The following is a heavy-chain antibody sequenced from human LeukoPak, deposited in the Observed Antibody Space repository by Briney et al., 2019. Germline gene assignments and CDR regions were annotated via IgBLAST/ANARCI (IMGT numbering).Heavy chain of an antibody. Sequence: PSETLSLTCAVYGGSFSGYYWSWIRQPPGKGLEWIGEINHSGSTNYNPSLKSRVTISVDTSKNQFSLKLSSVTAADTAVYYCTQLGGRDGYPWGQGTLVTVSS. CDR1: GGSFSGYY. D-gene: IGHD5-24*01. J-gene: IGHJ5*02. V-gene: IGHV4-34*01. CDR3: TQLGGRDGYP. CDR2: INHSGST.